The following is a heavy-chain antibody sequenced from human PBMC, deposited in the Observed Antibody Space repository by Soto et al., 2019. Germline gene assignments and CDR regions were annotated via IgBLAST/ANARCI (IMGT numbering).Heavy chain of an antibody. V-gene: IGHV3-33*01. Sequence: GGSLRLSCAASGFTFSSYGMHWVRQAPGKGLEWVAVIWYDGSNKYYADSVKGRFTISRDNSKNTLYLQMNSLRAEDTAVYYCARDNFPEGAYYDFWYWGQGTLVTVSS. D-gene: IGHD3-3*01. CDR3: ARDNFPEGAYYDFWY. CDR1: GFTFSSYG. J-gene: IGHJ4*02. CDR2: IWYDGSNK.